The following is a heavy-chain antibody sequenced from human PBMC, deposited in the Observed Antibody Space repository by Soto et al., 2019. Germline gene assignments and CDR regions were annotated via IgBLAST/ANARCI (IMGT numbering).Heavy chain of an antibody. CDR1: GDTFTNCV. CDR2: IIPLFGTT. V-gene: IGHV1-69*01. CDR3: AAERSTGNRSLV. J-gene: IGHJ6*02. D-gene: IGHD1-1*01. Sequence: QVQVVQSGVEVRRPGSSVKVSCKASGDTFTNCVISWVRQAPGQGLEWMGGIIPLFGTTDFAQRFQGRLTITTDATTTTAYMELTRLTSDDTPTHYCAAERSTGNRSLVWGQGTTVIVSS.